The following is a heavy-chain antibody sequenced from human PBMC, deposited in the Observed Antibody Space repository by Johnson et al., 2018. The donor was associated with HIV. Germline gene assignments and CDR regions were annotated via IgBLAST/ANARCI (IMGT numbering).Heavy chain of an antibody. CDR2: IGWNGLTI. CDR3: VKDRNYGSYLLFFDV. J-gene: IGHJ3*01. Sequence: EVQLVESGGGLVQPVRSLRLSCAASGFNLGDYAMHWVRQVPGKGLEWVAGIGWNGLTIGYVDSVKGRFTISRNAATHPLYLRMDSLRTEDTAFYYCVKDRNYGSYLLFFDVWGQGTMVTVSS. CDR1: GFNLGDYA. V-gene: IGHV3-9*01. D-gene: IGHD3-16*01.